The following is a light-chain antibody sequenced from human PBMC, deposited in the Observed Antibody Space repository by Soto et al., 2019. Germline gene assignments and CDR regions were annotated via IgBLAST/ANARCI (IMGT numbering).Light chain of an antibody. CDR2: AAS. Sequence: DIQMTQSPSSLSASVGDRVTITCRASEGIRNDLGWYQQKPGKAPELLIYAASTLQSGVPSRFSGSGSGTDFTITISCLQSEDFATYYCQQYYSFPPTFGQGTKVDIK. CDR1: EGIRND. CDR3: QQYYSFPPT. V-gene: IGKV1-17*01. J-gene: IGKJ1*01.